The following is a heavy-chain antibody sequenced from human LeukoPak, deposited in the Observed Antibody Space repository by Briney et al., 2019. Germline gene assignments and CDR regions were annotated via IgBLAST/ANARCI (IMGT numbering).Heavy chain of an antibody. CDR2: ITSSCSIF. CDR1: GFTFNSYS. CDR3: TRDLFNAFDI. Sequence: GGSLRLSCAASGFTFNSYSMNWVRQAPGKGLEWLSFITSSCSIFYYADSVMGRFTISRDNDKKSLYLQMNSLRDYDTAVYYCTRDLFNAFDIWGQGTMVTVSS. D-gene: IGHD2-21*01. J-gene: IGHJ3*02. V-gene: IGHV3-48*02.